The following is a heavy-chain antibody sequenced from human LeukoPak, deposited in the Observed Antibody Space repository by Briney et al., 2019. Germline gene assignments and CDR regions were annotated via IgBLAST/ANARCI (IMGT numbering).Heavy chain of an antibody. J-gene: IGHJ4*02. CDR2: IIPLFGTA. CDR1: GGTSSTYA. CDR3: ARVFARGGEISGGYYYY. Sequence: GASVKVSCKASGGTSSTYAVNWVRQAPGQGLEWMGGIIPLFGTANYAQKFQGRVTITTDESTSTAYMELSSLRSEDTAIYYCARVFARGGEISGGYYYYWGQGTLVTVSS. V-gene: IGHV1-69*05. D-gene: IGHD1-26*01.